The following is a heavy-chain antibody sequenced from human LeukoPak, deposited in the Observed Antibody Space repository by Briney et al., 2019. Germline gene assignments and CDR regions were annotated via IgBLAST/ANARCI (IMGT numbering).Heavy chain of an antibody. CDR1: GFTFSSYE. V-gene: IGHV3-48*03. D-gene: IGHD5-18*01. J-gene: IGHJ5*02. CDR2: ISGTGSTI. CDR3: ARDRAAMGRNWFDP. Sequence: GGSLRLSCTTSGFTFSSYEMNWVRQAPGKGLEWVSYISGTGSTIYYVDSVKGRFTISRDNAKNSLYLQMNSLRDEDTAVYYCARDRAAMGRNWFDPWGQGTLVTVSS.